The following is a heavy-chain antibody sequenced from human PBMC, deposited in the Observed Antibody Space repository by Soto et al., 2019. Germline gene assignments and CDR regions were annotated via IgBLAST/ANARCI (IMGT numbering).Heavy chain of an antibody. Sequence: QVQLQESGPGLVKPSGTLSLTCAVSGGSISSTNWWTWVRQPPGKGLEWIGNMYHSGSTNYNPSLKSRVVISVDKSQKQFSLKLNSVTAADTAVYFCARDRSSGTYYGSYGVFDIWGQGTMVTVSS. D-gene: IGHD1-26*01. CDR2: MYHSGST. J-gene: IGHJ3*02. CDR1: GGSISSTNW. CDR3: ARDRSSGTYYGSYGVFDI. V-gene: IGHV4-4*02.